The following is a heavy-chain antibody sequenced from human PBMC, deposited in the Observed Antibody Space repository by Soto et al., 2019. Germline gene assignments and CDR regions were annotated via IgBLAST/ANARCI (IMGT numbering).Heavy chain of an antibody. J-gene: IGHJ4*02. D-gene: IGHD3-16*02. Sequence: EVQLLESGGGLVQPGGSLRLSCAASGFTFSSYAMSWVRQAPGKGLEWVSAISGSGGNTYYADSVKGRFTISRDNSKNTLYLQMNSLRAEDTAVYYCAKASGDYVWGSYRGGLDYWGQGTLVTVSS. CDR3: AKASGDYVWGSYRGGLDY. CDR2: ISGSGGNT. CDR1: GFTFSSYA. V-gene: IGHV3-23*01.